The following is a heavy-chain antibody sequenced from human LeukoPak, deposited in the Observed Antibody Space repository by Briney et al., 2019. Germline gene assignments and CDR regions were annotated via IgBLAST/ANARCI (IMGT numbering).Heavy chain of an antibody. CDR3: ARDNPIAAAVDY. D-gene: IGHD6-13*01. Sequence: PSQTLSLTXTVSGGSISSGSYYWSWIRQPAGKGLEWIGRIYTSGSTNYNPSLKSRVTISVDTSKNQFSLKLSSVTAADTAVYYCARDNPIAAAVDYWGQGTLVTVSS. CDR1: GGSISSGSYY. J-gene: IGHJ4*02. V-gene: IGHV4-61*02. CDR2: IYTSGST.